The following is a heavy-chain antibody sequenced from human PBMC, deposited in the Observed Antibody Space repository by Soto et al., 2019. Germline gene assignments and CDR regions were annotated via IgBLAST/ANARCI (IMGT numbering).Heavy chain of an antibody. V-gene: IGHV1-2*04. D-gene: IGHD2-15*01. CDR2: INPNSGGT. Sequence: GASVKVSCKASGYTFTGYYMHWVRQAPGQGLEWMGWINPNSGGTNYAQKFQGWVTMTRDTSISTAYMELSRLRSDDTAVYYCARDGTDCSGGSCYSGYFQHWGQGTLVTVSS. J-gene: IGHJ1*01. CDR3: ARDGTDCSGGSCYSGYFQH. CDR1: GYTFTGYY.